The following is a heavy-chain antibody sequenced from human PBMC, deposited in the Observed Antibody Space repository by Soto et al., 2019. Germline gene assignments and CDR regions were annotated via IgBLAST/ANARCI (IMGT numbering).Heavy chain of an antibody. CDR1: GFTLSGRS. D-gene: IGHD3-10*01. CDR3: ARGWFGPDV. Sequence: EVQLVESGGGLVQPGGSLRLSCAASGFTLSGRSMHWVRQAPGKGLVWVSGIDNAGTDSTYADSVKGRFTSSRDNAKNMLDLKMNRLRVEDKAVYYCARGWFGPDVWGKGTTVTVSS. J-gene: IGHJ6*04. V-gene: IGHV3-74*01. CDR2: IDNAGTDS.